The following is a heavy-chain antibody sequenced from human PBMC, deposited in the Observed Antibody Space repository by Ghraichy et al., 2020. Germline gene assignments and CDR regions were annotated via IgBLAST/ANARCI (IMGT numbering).Heavy chain of an antibody. CDR1: GGSISSTNYY. CDR2: IYYSGST. CDR3: ARDSSSWFTGNAFDI. D-gene: IGHD6-13*01. V-gene: IGHV4-39*02. Sequence: SETLSLTCTVSGGSISSTNYYWGWIRQPPGKGLEWIGSIYYSGSTYYNPSLKSRVTISVDTSKNQFSLKLSSVTAADTAVYYCARDSSSWFTGNAFDIWGQGTMVTVSS. J-gene: IGHJ3*02.